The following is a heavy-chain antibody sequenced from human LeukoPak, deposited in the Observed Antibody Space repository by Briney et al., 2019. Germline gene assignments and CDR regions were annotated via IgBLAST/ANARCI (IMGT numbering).Heavy chain of an antibody. J-gene: IGHJ3*02. CDR1: GGSISSYY. Sequence: SGTLSLTCTVSGGSISSYYWSWIRPPPRKGLEWIGYLSKSGNTNYSPSLKSRVTIFGDTSKNQFFLKLSSVTAADTAVYYCARARYVNSFYAFDIWGQGTLVTVSS. CDR3: ARARYVNSFYAFDI. V-gene: IGHV4-59*01. D-gene: IGHD3-9*01. CDR2: LSKSGNT.